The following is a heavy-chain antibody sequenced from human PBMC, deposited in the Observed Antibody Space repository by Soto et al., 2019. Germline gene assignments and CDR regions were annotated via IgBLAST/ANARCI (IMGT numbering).Heavy chain of an antibody. CDR2: INHSGST. D-gene: IGHD3-10*01. CDR1: GGSFSGYY. J-gene: IGHJ5*02. CDR3: ARAPGYYGSGSYYNPRYNWFDP. V-gene: IGHV4-34*01. Sequence: SETLSLTCAVYGGSFSGYYWSWIRRPPGKGLEWIGEINHSGSTNYNPSLKSRVTISVDTSKNQFSLKLSSVTAADTAVYYCARAPGYYGSGSYYNPRYNWFDPWGQGTLVTVSS.